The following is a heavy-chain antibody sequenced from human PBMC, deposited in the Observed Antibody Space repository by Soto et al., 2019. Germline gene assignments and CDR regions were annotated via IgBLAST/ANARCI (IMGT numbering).Heavy chain of an antibody. CDR2: ISAYNGNT. V-gene: IGHV1-18*01. D-gene: IGHD3-3*01. Sequence: ASVKVSCKASGYTFTSYGISWVRQAPGQGLEWMGWISAYNGNTNYAQKLQGRVTMTTDTSTSTAYMELRSLRSDDTAVYYCARGDYDFWSRTGNYFDYWGQGTLVTVSS. CDR1: GYTFTSYG. CDR3: ARGDYDFWSRTGNYFDY. J-gene: IGHJ4*02.